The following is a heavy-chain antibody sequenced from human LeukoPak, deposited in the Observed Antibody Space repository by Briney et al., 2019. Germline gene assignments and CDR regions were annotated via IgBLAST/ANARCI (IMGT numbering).Heavy chain of an antibody. V-gene: IGHV3-74*01. Sequence: PGGSLRLSCAASGFTFSSYWMHWVRQAPGKGLVWVSRINSNGSSTSYADSVKGRFTISRDNAKNTLYLQMNSLRAEDTAVYYCARVWRGNDDFWSGYYFDYWGQGTLVTVSS. CDR3: ARVWRGNDDFWSGYYFDY. J-gene: IGHJ4*02. D-gene: IGHD3-3*01. CDR2: INSNGSST. CDR1: GFTFSSYW.